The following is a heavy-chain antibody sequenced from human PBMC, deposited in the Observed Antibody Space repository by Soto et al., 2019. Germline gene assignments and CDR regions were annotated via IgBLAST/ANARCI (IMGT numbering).Heavy chain of an antibody. Sequence: GGSLSLSCAASGFTFSSYGMHWVRQAPGKGLEWVAVILYDGSNKYYADSVKGRFTISRDNSKNTLYLQMNSLRAEDTAVYYCARDRGRYCTNGVCLEDAFDIWGQGTMVTVSS. CDR3: ARDRGRYCTNGVCLEDAFDI. CDR2: ILYDGSNK. J-gene: IGHJ3*02. CDR1: GFTFSSYG. D-gene: IGHD2-8*01. V-gene: IGHV3-33*01.